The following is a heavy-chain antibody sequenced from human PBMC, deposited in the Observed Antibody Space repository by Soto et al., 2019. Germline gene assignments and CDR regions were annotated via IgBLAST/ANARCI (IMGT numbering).Heavy chain of an antibody. CDR1: GFTFSSYG. Sequence: QVQLVESGGGVVQPGRSLRLSCAASGFTFSSYGMHWVRQAPGKGLEWVAVIWYDGSNKYYADSVKGRFTISRDNSKNTLYVQMNSLRDEDTAVYYCARAPIRTYGMDVWGQGTTVTVSS. V-gene: IGHV3-33*01. J-gene: IGHJ6*02. CDR2: IWYDGSNK. CDR3: ARAPIRTYGMDV.